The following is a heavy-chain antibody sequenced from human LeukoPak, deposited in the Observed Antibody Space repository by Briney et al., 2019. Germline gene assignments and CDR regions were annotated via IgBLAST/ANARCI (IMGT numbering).Heavy chain of an antibody. CDR1: GGTFSSYA. D-gene: IGHD3-10*01. CDR2: IIPIFGTA. CDR3: ASVMVRGVINDAFDI. J-gene: IGHJ3*02. Sequence: SAKVSCKASGGTFSSYAISWVRQAPGQGLEWMGGIIPIFGTANYAQKFQGRVTITADESTSTAYMELSSLRSEDTAVYYCASVMVRGVINDAFDIWGQGTMVTVSS. V-gene: IGHV1-69*13.